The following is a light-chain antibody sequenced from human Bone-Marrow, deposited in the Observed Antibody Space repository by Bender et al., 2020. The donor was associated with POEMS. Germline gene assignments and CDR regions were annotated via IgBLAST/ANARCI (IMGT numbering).Light chain of an antibody. Sequence: QSVLTQPPSVSEAPGQRVTISCPGTSSDVGHYNYVSWYQQHPGKVPKLMIYDVNKRPSGVPDRFSASKSGNTASLTISGLQAEDEADYYCCSYAGSSYVFGIGTTVTVL. CDR2: DVN. CDR1: SSDVGHYNY. CDR3: CSYAGSSYV. V-gene: IGLV2-11*01. J-gene: IGLJ1*01.